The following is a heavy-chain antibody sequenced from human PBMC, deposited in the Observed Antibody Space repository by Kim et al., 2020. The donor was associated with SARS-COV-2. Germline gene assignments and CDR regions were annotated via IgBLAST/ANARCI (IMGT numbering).Heavy chain of an antibody. CDR1: GFTFSDYY. D-gene: IGHD2-15*01. J-gene: IGHJ6*02. CDR2: IISSSSYT. Sequence: GGSLRLSCAASGFTFSDYYMSWIRQAPGKGLEWVSYIISSSSYTNYADSVKGRFTISRDNAKNSLYLQMNSLRAEDTAVYYCARDISCSGGSCYSEYYYGMDVWGQGTTVTVSS. V-gene: IGHV3-11*05. CDR3: ARDISCSGGSCYSEYYYGMDV.